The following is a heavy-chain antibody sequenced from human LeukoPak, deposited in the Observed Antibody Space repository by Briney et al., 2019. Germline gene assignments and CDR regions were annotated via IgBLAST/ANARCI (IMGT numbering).Heavy chain of an antibody. CDR3: ARDQSIVGATSFDY. V-gene: IGHV1-69*13. Sequence: SVKVSCKASGGTFSSYAISWVRQAPGQGLEWMGGIIPIFGTANYAQKSQGRVTITADESTSTAYMELSSLRSEDTAVYYCARDQSIVGATSFDYWGQGTLVTVSS. D-gene: IGHD1-26*01. CDR2: IIPIFGTA. CDR1: GGTFSSYA. J-gene: IGHJ4*02.